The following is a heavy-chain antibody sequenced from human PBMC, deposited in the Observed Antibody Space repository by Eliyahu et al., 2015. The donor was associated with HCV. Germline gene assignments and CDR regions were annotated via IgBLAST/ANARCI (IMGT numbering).Heavy chain of an antibody. Sequence: EVQLLESGGGLVQPGGSLRLSCAASGXXFSXYAMSWVXQAPGKGLXWVSAISGSGGSTYYADSVKGRFTISRDNSKNTLYLQMSSLRAEDTAVYYCAKRDYDFWSGYSIDYWGQGTLVTVSS. V-gene: IGHV3-23*01. D-gene: IGHD3-3*01. CDR2: ISGSGGST. CDR1: GXXFSXYA. CDR3: AKRDYDFWSGYSIDY. J-gene: IGHJ4*02.